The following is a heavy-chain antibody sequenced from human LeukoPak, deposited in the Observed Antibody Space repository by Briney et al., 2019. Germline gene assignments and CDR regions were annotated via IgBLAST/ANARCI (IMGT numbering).Heavy chain of an antibody. Sequence: SVKVSCKASGGTFSSYAISRVRQAPGQGLEWMGGIIPIFGTANYAQKFQGRVTITADESTSTAYMELSSLRSEDTAVYYCARTAQGYYYMDVWGKGTTVTVSS. CDR2: IIPIFGTA. V-gene: IGHV1-69*13. CDR3: ARTAQGYYYMDV. D-gene: IGHD5-18*01. J-gene: IGHJ6*03. CDR1: GGTFSSYA.